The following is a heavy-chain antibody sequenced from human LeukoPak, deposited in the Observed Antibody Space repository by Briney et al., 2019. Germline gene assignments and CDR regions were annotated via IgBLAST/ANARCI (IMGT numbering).Heavy chain of an antibody. CDR2: IRYDGSNK. J-gene: IGHJ5*02. Sequence: GWSLRLSCAASGFTFSSYGIHWVRQAPGKGLEWVAFIRYDGSNKYYADSVKGRFTISRDSSKNTLYLQMNSLRAEDTAVYYCARAPGSSAWWFDPWGQGTLVTVSS. CDR1: GFTFSSYG. CDR3: ARAPGSSAWWFDP. D-gene: IGHD6-6*01. V-gene: IGHV3-30*02.